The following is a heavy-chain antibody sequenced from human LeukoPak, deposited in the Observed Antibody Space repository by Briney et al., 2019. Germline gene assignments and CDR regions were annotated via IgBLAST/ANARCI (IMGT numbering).Heavy chain of an antibody. D-gene: IGHD2-15*01. CDR2: AYYRSKWYI. J-gene: IGHJ4*02. Sequence: SQTLSLTCAISGDSVSSSGAAWNWIRQSPSRGLEWLGAAYYRSKWYIDYAESLKNRITINPDTSMNQLSLQMNSMTPEDTAMFYCAKGSLQGGFDFWGQGTLVTVSS. V-gene: IGHV6-1*01. CDR1: GDSVSSSGAA. CDR3: AKGSLQGGFDF.